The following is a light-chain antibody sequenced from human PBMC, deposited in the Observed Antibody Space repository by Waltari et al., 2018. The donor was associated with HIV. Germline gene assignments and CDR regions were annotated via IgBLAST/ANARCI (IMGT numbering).Light chain of an antibody. CDR1: SSNIGAGHA. V-gene: IGLV1-40*01. CDR3: HSHAGNLGV. CDR2: DNL. J-gene: IGLJ3*02. Sequence: QSVLTQPPSVSGAPGQRVTIFCTGSSSNIGAGHAVHWYQRLPGNAPKVCIFDNLDRPAGVPARCSGSSSGTSASLAINELRAEDEADYYCHSHAGNLGVFGGGTKVTVL.